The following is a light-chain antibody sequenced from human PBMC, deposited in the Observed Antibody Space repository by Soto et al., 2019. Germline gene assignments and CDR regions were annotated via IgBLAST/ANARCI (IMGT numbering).Light chain of an antibody. Sequence: EIVMTQSPATLSVSAGERATLSCRSSQSVSRCLAWYQQKPGQAPRLLIYDASNRATGIPARFSGSGSGTDFTLTISRLEPEDIAVYYCQQYGSSPEWTFGQGTKVDIK. V-gene: IGKV3-20*01. J-gene: IGKJ1*01. CDR3: QQYGSSPEWT. CDR2: DAS. CDR1: QSVSRC.